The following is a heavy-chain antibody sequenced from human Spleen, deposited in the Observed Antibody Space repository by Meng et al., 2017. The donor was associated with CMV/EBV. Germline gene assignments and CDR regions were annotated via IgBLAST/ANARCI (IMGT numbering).Heavy chain of an antibody. CDR1: GGSISSSSYY. J-gene: IGHJ6*02. CDR2: IYYSGST. Sequence: GSLRLSCTVSGGSISSSSYYWGWIRQPPGKGLEWIGYIYYSGSTNYNPSLKSRVTISVDTSKNQFSLKLSSVTAADTAVYYCARDISVQGYYYYGMDVWGQGTTVTVSS. CDR3: ARDISVQGYYYYGMDV. D-gene: IGHD5/OR15-5a*01. V-gene: IGHV4-61*01.